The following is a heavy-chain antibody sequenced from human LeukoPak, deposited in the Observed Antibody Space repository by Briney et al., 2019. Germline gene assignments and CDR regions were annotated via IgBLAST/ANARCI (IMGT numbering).Heavy chain of an antibody. V-gene: IGHV3-48*01. D-gene: IGHD1-26*01. CDR1: GFTFSTYS. Sequence: GGSLRLSCAASGFTFSTYSMNSVRQAPGKGLEWFSYISSGSGTIYYADSVKGRFTISRDNAKNSLYLQVNSLRAEDTAVYYCARGSGTYSLGFDYWGQGALVTVSS. CDR3: ARGSGTYSLGFDY. CDR2: ISSGSGTI. J-gene: IGHJ4*02.